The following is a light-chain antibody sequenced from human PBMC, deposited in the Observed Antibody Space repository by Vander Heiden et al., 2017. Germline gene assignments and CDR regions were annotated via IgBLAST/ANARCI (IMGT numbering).Light chain of an antibody. CDR2: QAS. CDR1: QSVGRW. J-gene: IGKJ2*01. Sequence: DIQMTQSPSTLSASVGDRVTISCRASQSVGRWLAWYQQKPDKAPKLLIYQASSLDGGVPSRFSGSGSGTDFTLTITGLQPDDFATYYCLQYNNYPRTFGQGTKMQIK. CDR3: LQYNNYPRT. V-gene: IGKV1-5*03.